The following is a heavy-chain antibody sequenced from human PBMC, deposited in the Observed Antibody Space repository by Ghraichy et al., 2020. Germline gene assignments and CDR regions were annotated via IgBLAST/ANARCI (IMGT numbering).Heavy chain of an antibody. CDR1: GFTFSNVW. J-gene: IGHJ4*02. V-gene: IGHV3-15*01. CDR3: TTNQAHLGVTIEH. Sequence: GGSLRLSCAASGFTFSNVWMSWVRQAPGKGLEWVGRSKSKTDGGTADYAAPVKGRSTISRDDSKSTLYLQMNSLKTEDTAVYYCTTNQAHLGVTIEHWGQGTLVTVSS. CDR2: SKSKTDGGTA. D-gene: IGHD2-21*02.